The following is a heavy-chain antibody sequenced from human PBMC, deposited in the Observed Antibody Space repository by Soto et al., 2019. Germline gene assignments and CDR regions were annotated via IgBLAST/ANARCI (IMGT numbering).Heavy chain of an antibody. Sequence: LRLSCAASGFTFSNAWMSWVRQAPGKGLEWVGRIKSETDGGTTDYAAPVKGRFTISRDDSKNTLYLQMNSLKTEDTAVYYCTTEQGYCSGGTCFYHYYGMDVWGQGTTVTVS. V-gene: IGHV3-15*01. CDR2: IKSETDGGTT. D-gene: IGHD2-15*01. J-gene: IGHJ6*02. CDR1: GFTFSNAW. CDR3: TTEQGYCSGGTCFYHYYGMDV.